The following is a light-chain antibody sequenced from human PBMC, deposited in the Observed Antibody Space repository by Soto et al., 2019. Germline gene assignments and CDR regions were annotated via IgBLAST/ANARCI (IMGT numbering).Light chain of an antibody. J-gene: IGKJ1*01. CDR1: QSVSTSS. Sequence: ENVLTQSPGPLSLSPGERATLSCRASQSVSTSSLAWYQQKPGQAPRLLIYGTSSRATGIPDRFSGSGSGTDFTLTITRLEPEDSAVYYCQDYGSSRTFGQGTKVEI. CDR2: GTS. V-gene: IGKV3-20*01. CDR3: QDYGSSRT.